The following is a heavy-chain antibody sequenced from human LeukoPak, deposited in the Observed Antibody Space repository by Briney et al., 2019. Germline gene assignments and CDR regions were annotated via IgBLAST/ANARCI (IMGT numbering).Heavy chain of an antibody. CDR1: GFTFNRYW. V-gene: IGHV3-74*01. J-gene: IGHJ4*02. Sequence: TGGSLRLSCAASGFTFNRYWMHWVRHVPGKGLVWVSRINSDGSSTTYADSVKGRFTISRDNSKNTLYLQMNSLRAEDTAVYYCARAGDYGSGSFRWRHFDYWGQGTLVTVSS. D-gene: IGHD3-10*01. CDR3: ARAGDYGSGSFRWRHFDY. CDR2: INSDGSST.